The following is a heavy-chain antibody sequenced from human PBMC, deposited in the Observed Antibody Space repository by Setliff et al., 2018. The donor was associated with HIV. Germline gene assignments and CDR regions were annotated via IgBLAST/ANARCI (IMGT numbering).Heavy chain of an antibody. J-gene: IGHJ4*02. V-gene: IGHV3-23*01. CDR1: GFTFNNYA. CDR3: AKDRYSTGWHLDH. D-gene: IGHD6-19*01. CDR2: ISGSARST. Sequence: GGSLRLSCVASGFTFNNYAMNWVRQAPGKGLEWVSGISGSARSTYYADSVKGRFTISRDNSKNTLNLQMNSLRAEDSAIYYCAKDRYSTGWHLDHWGQGTPVTVSS.